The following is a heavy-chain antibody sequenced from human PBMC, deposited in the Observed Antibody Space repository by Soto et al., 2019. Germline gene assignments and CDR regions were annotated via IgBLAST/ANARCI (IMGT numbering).Heavy chain of an antibody. J-gene: IGHJ6*01. D-gene: IGHD2-15*01. CDR3: ARGSGGSSYYYYGMDV. CDR1: GGTFSSYA. V-gene: IGHV1-69*12. Sequence: QVQLVQSGAEVKKPGSSVKVSCKASGGTFSSYAINWVRQAPGQGLEWMGGIIPIFGTANYAQKFQGRVTITADESTSTGYMDLNSLRHEDTAVYYCARGSGGSSYYYYGMDVWGQGTTVTVS. CDR2: IIPIFGTA.